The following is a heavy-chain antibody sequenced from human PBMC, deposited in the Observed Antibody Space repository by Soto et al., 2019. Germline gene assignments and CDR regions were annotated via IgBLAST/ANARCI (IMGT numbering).Heavy chain of an antibody. Sequence: EVQLLESGGGVIQSGGSLRLSCAASGFTFSSYAMSWVRLAPGKGLEWVAGVSGRGGSSYYADSVKGRFTISRDNSKNTLYLQMNSLRAEDTAVYYCTMSRGDSVVVVAVHYWGQGTLVTVSS. CDR3: TMSRGDSVVVVAVHY. V-gene: IGHV3-23*01. CDR1: GFTFSSYA. CDR2: VSGRGGSS. D-gene: IGHD2-15*01. J-gene: IGHJ4*02.